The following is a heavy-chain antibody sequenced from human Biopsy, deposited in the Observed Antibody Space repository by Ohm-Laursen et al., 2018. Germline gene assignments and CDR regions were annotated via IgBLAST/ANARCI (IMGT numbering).Heavy chain of an antibody. V-gene: IGHV1-2*02. CDR3: ARERDP. J-gene: IGHJ5*02. CDR2: IDTISGGA. Sequence: GASVKVSCKASGYTFTDYYVHWVRQAPGHGLEWMGWIDTISGGARYAQKFQGRVTMTRDTSISTAYMELSRLTSDDTAVYYCARERDPWGQGTLVTVSS. CDR1: GYTFTDYY.